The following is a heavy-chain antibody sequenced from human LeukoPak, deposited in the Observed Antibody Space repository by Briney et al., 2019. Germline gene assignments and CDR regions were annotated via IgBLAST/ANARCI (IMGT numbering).Heavy chain of an antibody. V-gene: IGHV4-34*01. Sequence: SETLSLTCAVYGGSSSGYHWTWIRQSPGQGLEWIGEISHDGRTNYNPSLKSRVTISIDASKNQFSLSLTSVTAADTAVYYCARETWAFGELGSWGQGTLVTVSS. J-gene: IGHJ4*02. CDR3: ARETWAFGELGS. CDR2: ISHDGRT. CDR1: GGSSSGYH. D-gene: IGHD3-10*01.